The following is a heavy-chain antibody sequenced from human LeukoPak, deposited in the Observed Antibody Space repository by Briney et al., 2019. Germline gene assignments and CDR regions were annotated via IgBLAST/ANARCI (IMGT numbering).Heavy chain of an antibody. D-gene: IGHD5-12*01. CDR1: GFTFSSDG. CDR2: IRYDGSNK. V-gene: IGHV3-30*02. CDR3: AKDRGTITNWFDP. Sequence: GGSLRLSCAGSGFTFSSDGMHWVRQAPGKGLEWVAFIRYDGSNKYYADSVKGRFTISRDNSKNTLYLQMNSLRAEDTAVYYCAKDRGTITNWFDPWGQGTLVTVSS. J-gene: IGHJ5*02.